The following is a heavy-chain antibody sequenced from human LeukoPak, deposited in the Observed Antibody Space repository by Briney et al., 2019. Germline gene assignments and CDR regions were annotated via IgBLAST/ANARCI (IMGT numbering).Heavy chain of an antibody. CDR2: FDPEDGET. V-gene: IGHV1-24*01. D-gene: IGHD3-3*01. J-gene: IGHJ3*02. CDR3: ATVWSGYYFSAFDI. Sequence: GASVKVSCKVSGYTLTELSMHWVRQAPGKGLEWMGGFDPEDGETIYAQKFQGRVTMTEDASIDTAYMELSSLRSEDTAVYYCATVWSGYYFSAFDIWGQGTMVTVSS. CDR1: GYTLTELS.